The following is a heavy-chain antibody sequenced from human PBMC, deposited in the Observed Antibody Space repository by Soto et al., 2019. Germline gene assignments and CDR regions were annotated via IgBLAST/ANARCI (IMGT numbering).Heavy chain of an antibody. D-gene: IGHD2-15*01. CDR1: AGIINNYG. J-gene: IGHJ4*02. CDR2: IIPLSGTL. CDR3: ATMGEGREEYLAY. Sequence: QVQVVQSGAEVKKPGSSVKVSCRASAGIINNYGMNWVRQAPGQGLEWMGGIIPLSGTLKYAQKLQGRVTMIADESTSTPYMELTRLRTEDTAVYYCATMGEGREEYLAYWGQGTLVTVSS. V-gene: IGHV1-69*01.